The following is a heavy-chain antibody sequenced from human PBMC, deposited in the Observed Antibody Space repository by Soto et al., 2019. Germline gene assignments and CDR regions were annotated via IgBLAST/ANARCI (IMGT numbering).Heavy chain of an antibody. Sequence: ELQLVESGGGLVKPGGSLRLSCAASGFSFSNGWMSWVRQAPGKGLESVGRIKSKTDGETTDYAAPVKGRLTISRDDSKNTLYLQMNGLKIEDTAVYYCTTDEWEWGQGTLVTVSS. CDR3: TTDEWE. D-gene: IGHD1-26*01. CDR1: GFSFSNGW. V-gene: IGHV3-15*05. CDR2: IKSKTDGETT. J-gene: IGHJ4*02.